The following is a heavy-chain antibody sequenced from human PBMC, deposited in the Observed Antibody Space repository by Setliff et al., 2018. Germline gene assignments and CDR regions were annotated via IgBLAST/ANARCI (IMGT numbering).Heavy chain of an antibody. J-gene: IGHJ4*02. V-gene: IGHV4-59*12. CDR2: IYYSGST. Sequence: SETLSLTCTVSGGSISSYYWSWIRQPPGKGLEWIGYIYYSGSTNYNPSLKSRVTISVDTSKNQFSLKLSSVTAADTAVYYCARDKVGLAVASTVNYFDYWGQGTLVTVSS. CDR1: GGSISSYY. CDR3: ARDKVGLAVASTVNYFDY. D-gene: IGHD6-19*01.